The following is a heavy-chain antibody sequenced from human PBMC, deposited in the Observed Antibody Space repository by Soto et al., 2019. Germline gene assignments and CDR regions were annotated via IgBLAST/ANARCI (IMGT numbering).Heavy chain of an antibody. CDR2: ISGSGGST. CDR1: GFTFSSYA. D-gene: IGHD2-15*01. V-gene: IGHV3-23*01. J-gene: IGHJ6*02. Sequence: PGGSLRLSCAASGFTFSSYAMSWVRQAPGKGLEWVSAISGSGGSTYYADSVKGRFTISRDNSKNTLYLQMNSLRAEDTAVYYCAILGCCSGGSCYGSYYYYGMDVWGQGTTVTVSS. CDR3: AILGCCSGGSCYGSYYYYGMDV.